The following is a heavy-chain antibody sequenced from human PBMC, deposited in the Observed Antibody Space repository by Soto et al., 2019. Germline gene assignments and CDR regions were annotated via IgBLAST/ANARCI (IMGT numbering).Heavy chain of an antibody. CDR1: GGSISSYY. CDR2: IYYSGTT. V-gene: IGHV4-59*01. D-gene: IGHD3-10*01. CDR3: ATGRYYYGSEY. Sequence: QVQLQESGPGLVKPSETLSLTCTVSGGSISSYYWSWIRQPPGKGLEWVGYIYYSGTTNYNPSLKSRVTISLDTSKNQFSLNLSSVTAADMAVYYCATGRYYYGSEYWGQGTLVTVSS. J-gene: IGHJ4*02.